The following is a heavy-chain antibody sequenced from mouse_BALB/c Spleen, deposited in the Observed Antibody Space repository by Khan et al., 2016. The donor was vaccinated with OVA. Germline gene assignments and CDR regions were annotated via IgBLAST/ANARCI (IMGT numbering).Heavy chain of an antibody. V-gene: IGHV2-6-7*01. CDR2: ILRDGST. J-gene: IGHJ4*01. D-gene: IGHD2-10*01. CDR1: GFSITGYG. CDR3: ARAYYGSSRDAMDY. Sequence: QVQLQQSGPGLVAPSQSLSITCTVSGFSITGYGVNWVRQPPGKGLEWLGVILRDGSTDYNAALKSRLSTIKDNSTSQVFLKMNSLQTDDTARYFCARAYYGSSRDAMDYWGQGTSVTVSS.